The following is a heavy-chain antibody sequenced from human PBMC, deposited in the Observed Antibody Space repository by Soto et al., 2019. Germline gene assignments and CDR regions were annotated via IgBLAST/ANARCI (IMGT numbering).Heavy chain of an antibody. CDR3: ARGRASGSYYLLDY. D-gene: IGHD3-10*01. CDR2: INPNSGNI. V-gene: IGHV1-8*01. J-gene: IGHJ4*02. CDR1: GYDVTRYY. Sequence: ASVKVSCKASGYDVTRYYIHWVRQGPGQGLEWMGWINPNSGNIGYAQRFQGRVTMTRDTAIRTAYMEVSSLRSDDTAVYYCARGRASGSYYLLDYWGQGTLVTVSS.